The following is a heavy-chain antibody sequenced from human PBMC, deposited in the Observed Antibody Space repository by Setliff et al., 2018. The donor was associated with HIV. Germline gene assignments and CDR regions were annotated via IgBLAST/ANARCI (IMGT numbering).Heavy chain of an antibody. D-gene: IGHD2-21*02. CDR1: GGSVNDFY. Sequence: SETLSLTCTVSGGSVNDFYCNWIRQPPGKGPEWIGYIHSSGSAIYNPSLKSRITISLDTSKEQFSLELSSATAADTAVYYCATLDHSGGNFLAYWGQGSLVTVSS. CDR3: ATLDHSGGNFLAY. CDR2: IHSSGSA. V-gene: IGHV4-4*09. J-gene: IGHJ4*02.